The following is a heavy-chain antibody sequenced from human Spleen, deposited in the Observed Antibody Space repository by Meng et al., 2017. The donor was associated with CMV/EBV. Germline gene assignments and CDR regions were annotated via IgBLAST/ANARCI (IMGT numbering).Heavy chain of an antibody. V-gene: IGHV4-59*08. CDR1: GGSISSYY. J-gene: IGHJ4*02. CDR3: ARRVGYCSSTSCYPEAHFDY. D-gene: IGHD2-2*01. Sequence: SETLSLTCTVSGGSISSYYWSWIRQHPGKGLEWIGYIYYSGSTYYNPSLKSRVTISVDTSKNQFSLKLSSVTAADTAVYYCARRVGYCSSTSCYPEAHFDYWGQGTLVTVSS. CDR2: IYYSGST.